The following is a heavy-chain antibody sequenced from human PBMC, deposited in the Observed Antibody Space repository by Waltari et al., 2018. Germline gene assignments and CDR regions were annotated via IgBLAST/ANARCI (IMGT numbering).Heavy chain of an antibody. V-gene: IGHV2-5*01. CDR3: AHRWVGEKYGSGSYALPDY. J-gene: IGHJ4*02. CDR2: IYWNDDK. D-gene: IGHD3-10*01. CDR1: GFSLSTSGVG. Sequence: QITLKESGPTLVKPTQTLTLTCTFSGFSLSTSGVGVGWIRQPPGKALEWLALIYWNDDKRYSPSLKSRLTITKDTSKNQVVLTITNMDPVDTATYYCAHRWVGEKYGSGSYALPDYWGQGTLVTVSS.